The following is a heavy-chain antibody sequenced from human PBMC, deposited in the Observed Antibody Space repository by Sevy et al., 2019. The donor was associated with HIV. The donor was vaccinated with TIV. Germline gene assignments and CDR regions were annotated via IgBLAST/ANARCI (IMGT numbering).Heavy chain of an antibody. V-gene: IGHV1-69*13. J-gene: IGHJ4*02. CDR3: VRGGGNGWHYFDY. Sequence: ASVKVSCKASGGTFRTSGISWVRQAPGQGPEWMGGIIPILGTTNYAQKFQGRVTINADESTNTAYMELSSLRSEDTAVYYCVRGGGNGWHYFDYWGQETLVTVSS. CDR2: IIPILGTT. D-gene: IGHD6-19*01. CDR1: GGTFRTSG.